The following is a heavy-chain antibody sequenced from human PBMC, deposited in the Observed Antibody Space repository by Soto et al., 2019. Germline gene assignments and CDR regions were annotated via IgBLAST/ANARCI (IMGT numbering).Heavy chain of an antibody. CDR2: IKGDGSET. CDR3: LRGNSGYGNFDY. CDR1: GFTFSSYC. Sequence: GGSLRLSCAASGFTFSSYCMHWVRQAPGKGLVWVSRIKGDGSETNYADSVKGRFIISRDNAKNTLYLQLNSLRAEDTAVYYCLRGNSGYGNFDYWGQGTRVTVSS. V-gene: IGHV3-74*01. J-gene: IGHJ4*02. D-gene: IGHD5-12*01.